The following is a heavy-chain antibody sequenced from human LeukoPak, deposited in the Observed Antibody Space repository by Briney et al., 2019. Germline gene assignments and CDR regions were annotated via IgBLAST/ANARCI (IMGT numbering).Heavy chain of an antibody. Sequence: SETLSLTCTVSGGSISSYYWSWIRQPPGKGLEWIGYIYYSGSTSYNPSLRSRVTISVDTSKHQFSLKLYSVTAADTAVYYCARAGTLQSNPSAFDIWGQGTMVTVSS. V-gene: IGHV4-59*01. CDR1: GGSISSYY. CDR2: IYYSGST. D-gene: IGHD5-24*01. J-gene: IGHJ3*02. CDR3: ARAGTLQSNPSAFDI.